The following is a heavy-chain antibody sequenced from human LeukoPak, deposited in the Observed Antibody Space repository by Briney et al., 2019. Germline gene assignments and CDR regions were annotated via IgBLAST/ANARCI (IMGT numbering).Heavy chain of an antibody. Sequence: ASVKVSCKASGYTFTSYGISWVRQAPGQGLEWMGWISAYNGNTNYAQKLQGRVTMTTDTSTSTASRELRSLRSDDTAVYYCARSEGTTIFGVVIIRWFDPWGQGTLVTVSS. CDR1: GYTFTSYG. CDR3: ARSEGTTIFGVVIIRWFDP. CDR2: ISAYNGNT. D-gene: IGHD3-3*01. J-gene: IGHJ5*02. V-gene: IGHV1-18*01.